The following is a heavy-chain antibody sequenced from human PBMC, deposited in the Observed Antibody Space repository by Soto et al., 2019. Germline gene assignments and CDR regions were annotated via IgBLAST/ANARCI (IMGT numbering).Heavy chain of an antibody. CDR2: ISYDGSNK. V-gene: IGHV3-30-3*01. D-gene: IGHD3-10*01. CDR1: GFTFSSYA. CDR3: ARDEARRLLSSVGRKYGMDV. J-gene: IGHJ6*02. Sequence: QVQLVESGGGVVQPGRSLRLSCAASGFTFSSYAMHWVRQAPGKGLEWVAVISYDGSNKYYADSVKGRLTISRDNSKKTXYXQMTSLRAEDTAVYYCARDEARRLLSSVGRKYGMDVWGQGTTVTVSS.